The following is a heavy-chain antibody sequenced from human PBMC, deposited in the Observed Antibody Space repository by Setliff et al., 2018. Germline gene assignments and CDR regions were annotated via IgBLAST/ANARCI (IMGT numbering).Heavy chain of an antibody. D-gene: IGHD6-13*01. V-gene: IGHV4-34*01. J-gene: IGHJ4*02. Sequence: LSLTCAVYCGSFSGYYWSWIRQPPGKGLEWIGEINHSGSTNYNPPLKSRVTISVDTSKNQFSLKLSSVTAADTAVYYCARGGRISYRPSTSWYILDYWGQGTLVTVSS. CDR2: INHSGST. CDR1: CGSFSGYY. CDR3: ARGGRISYRPSTSWYILDY.